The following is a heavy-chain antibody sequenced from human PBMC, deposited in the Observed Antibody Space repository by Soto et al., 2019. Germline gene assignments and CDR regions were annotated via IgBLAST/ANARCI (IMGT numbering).Heavy chain of an antibody. CDR1: GYTFTSYG. CDR2: ISVYNGHT. Sequence: ASVKVSCKASGYTFTSYGISWVRQAPGQGLEWMGWISVYNGHTNYAQKFQGRVTMTTDTSTSTAYMELRSLRSDDTAVYYCAGCHNDCYTHYYYGTDVWGQGATVTVSS. CDR3: AGCHNDCYTHYYYGTDV. V-gene: IGHV1-18*04. J-gene: IGHJ6*02. D-gene: IGHD2-2*02.